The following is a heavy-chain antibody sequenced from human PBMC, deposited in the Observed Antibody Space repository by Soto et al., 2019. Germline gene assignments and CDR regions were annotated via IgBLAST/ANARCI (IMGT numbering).Heavy chain of an antibody. D-gene: IGHD3-22*01. CDR1: GFTFSSYA. V-gene: IGHV3-23*01. CDR3: AKVVTMIVVAPYFDY. Sequence: PGGSLRLSCAASGFTFSSYAMSWVRQAPGKGLEWVSAISGSGGSTYYADSVKGRFTISRDNSKNTLYLQMNSLRAEDTAVYYCAKVVTMIVVAPYFDYWGQGTLVTVSS. CDR2: ISGSGGST. J-gene: IGHJ4*02.